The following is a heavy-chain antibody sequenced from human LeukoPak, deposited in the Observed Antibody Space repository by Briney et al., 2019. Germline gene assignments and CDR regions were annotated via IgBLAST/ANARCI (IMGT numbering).Heavy chain of an antibody. D-gene: IGHD6-13*01. V-gene: IGHV3-48*01. CDR3: ARETLSSSWTYDY. J-gene: IGHJ4*02. CDR1: GFTFSSYN. CDR2: ISSSSTIL. Sequence: GGSLRLSCAASGFTFSSYNMNWVRQAPGKGLEWVSYISSSSTILYYADSVKGRFTISRDNAKNSLYLQMISLRAEDTAVYYCARETLSSSWTYDYWGQGTLVTVSS.